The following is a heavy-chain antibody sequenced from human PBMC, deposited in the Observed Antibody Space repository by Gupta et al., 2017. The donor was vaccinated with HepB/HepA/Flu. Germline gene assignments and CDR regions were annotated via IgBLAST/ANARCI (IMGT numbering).Heavy chain of an antibody. V-gene: IGHV1-2*02. D-gene: IGHD3-9*01. J-gene: IGHJ2*01. CDR1: GYTFTGYY. CDR3: ARPLDWGSGGYFDL. Sequence: QVQLVPSGAEVKKPGASVKVSCKASGYTFTGYYMHWVRQAPGQGLEWMGWIKPNSGGTNYAQKFQGRVTMTRDTSISTAYMELSRLRSDDTAVYYCARPLDWGSGGYFDLWGRGTLVTVAS. CDR2: IKPNSGGT.